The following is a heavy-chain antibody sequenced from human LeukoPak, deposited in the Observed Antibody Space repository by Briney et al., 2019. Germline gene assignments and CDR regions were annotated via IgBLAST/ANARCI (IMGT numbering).Heavy chain of an antibody. D-gene: IGHD1-26*01. Sequence: SETLSLTCAVYGGSFSGYYWSWIRQPPGKGLEWIGEINHSGSTNYNPSLKSRVTLSVDTSKNQFSLKLSSVTAADTAVYYCARGLLYWFEPWGQGTLGIVSS. CDR2: INHSGST. V-gene: IGHV4-34*01. J-gene: IGHJ5*02. CDR1: GGSFSGYY. CDR3: ARGLLYWFEP.